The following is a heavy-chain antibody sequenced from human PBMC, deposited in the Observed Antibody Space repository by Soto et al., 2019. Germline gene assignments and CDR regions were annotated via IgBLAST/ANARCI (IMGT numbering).Heavy chain of an antibody. V-gene: IGHV3-74*01. J-gene: IGHJ4*02. CDR3: AREIPTTGLYYFDY. CDR1: GFTFSSYW. D-gene: IGHD1-1*01. Sequence: EVQLVESGGGLVQPGGSLRLSCAASGFTFSSYWMHWVRQAPGKGLVWVSRMNSDGSSITYVDSVKGRFTISRDSAKNTMYLQVHSLRAEDTAVYYCAREIPTTGLYYFDYWGQGTLVSVSS. CDR2: MNSDGSSI.